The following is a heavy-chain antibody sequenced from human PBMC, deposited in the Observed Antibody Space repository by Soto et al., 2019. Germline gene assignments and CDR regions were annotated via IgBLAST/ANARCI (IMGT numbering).Heavy chain of an antibody. Sequence: EVQLFESGGGLVEPGESLRLSCAASGFIFKDFAMSWVRQAPGKGLEWVSTITTSDDITYSADSVRGRFTISRDNSANTLFLQMSSLRGDDTATEYCTKRESSGYFDPSSGYSTPDHWGQGTLVTVSS. CDR1: GFIFKDFA. CDR3: TKRESSGYFDPSSGYSTPDH. V-gene: IGHV3-23*01. D-gene: IGHD3-3*01. J-gene: IGHJ5*02. CDR2: ITTSDDIT.